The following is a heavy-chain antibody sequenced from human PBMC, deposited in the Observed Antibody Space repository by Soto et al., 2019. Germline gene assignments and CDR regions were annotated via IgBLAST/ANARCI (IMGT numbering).Heavy chain of an antibody. J-gene: IGHJ4*02. CDR2: INSDGSST. CDR1: GFPFSTYW. Sequence: EEHLVQSGGGLVQPGGSLRLSCAASGFPFSTYWMHWVRQVPGQGLVWVSRINSDGSSTIYADFVKGRFTISRDNAKNTLYLQMNSLRVDDTAIYYWAGGYQDWGQGALVTVSS. V-gene: IGHV3-74*01. D-gene: IGHD5-12*01. CDR3: AGGYQD.